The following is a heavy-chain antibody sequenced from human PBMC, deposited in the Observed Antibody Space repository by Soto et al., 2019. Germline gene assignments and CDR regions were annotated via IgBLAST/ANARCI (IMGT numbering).Heavy chain of an antibody. J-gene: IGHJ6*02. CDR3: ARDRLVRGYYYYGMDV. CDR2: INHSGST. Sequence: SETLSLTCAVYGGSFSGYYWSWIRQPPGKGLEWIGEINHSGSTNYNPSLKSRVTISVDTSKNQFSLKLSSVTAADTAVYYCARDRLVRGYYYYGMDVWGQGTTVTVSS. D-gene: IGHD6-19*01. CDR1: GGSFSGYY. V-gene: IGHV4-34*01.